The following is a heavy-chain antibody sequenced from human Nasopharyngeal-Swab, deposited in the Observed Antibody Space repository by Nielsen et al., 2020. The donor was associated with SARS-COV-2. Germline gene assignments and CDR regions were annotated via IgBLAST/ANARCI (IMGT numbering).Heavy chain of an antibody. CDR3: ARRVAGSRRAFDI. Sequence: WVRQAPGQGLEWMGWMNPNSGNTGYAQKFQGRVTMTRNTSISTAHMELSGLRSEDTAVYYCARRVAGSRRAFDIWGQGTTVTVSS. D-gene: IGHD6-19*01. CDR2: MNPNSGNT. J-gene: IGHJ3*02. V-gene: IGHV1-8*01.